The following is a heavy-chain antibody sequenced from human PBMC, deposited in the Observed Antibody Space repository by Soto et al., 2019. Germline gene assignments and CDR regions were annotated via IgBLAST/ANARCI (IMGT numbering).Heavy chain of an antibody. CDR2: IIPIFGKA. CDR1: GGTFSSYA. D-gene: IGHD5-12*01. J-gene: IGHJ3*02. CDR3: AGGGRDGYNLDDAFDI. Sequence: QVQLVQSGAEVKKPGSSVKVSCKASGGTFSSYAISWVRQAPGQGLEWMGGIIPIFGKANYAQKFQGRVTITAEESTSTAYMELSSLRSEDTGVYYCAGGGRDGYNLDDAFDIWGQGTMVTVSS. V-gene: IGHV1-69*01.